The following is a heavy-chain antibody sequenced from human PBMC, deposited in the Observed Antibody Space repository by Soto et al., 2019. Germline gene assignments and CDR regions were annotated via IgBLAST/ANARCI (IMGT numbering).Heavy chain of an antibody. J-gene: IGHJ4*02. CDR3: ARDLAAGDY. D-gene: IGHD6-13*01. Sequence: QVQLVQSGAEVTKPGASVELSCKASGYTFIHYYIHWVRQAPGQGLEWMGIFKPTSGSTNYAQKFQGRVTLTMDTSTRTVYMELSSLRFDDTAVYYCARDLAAGDYWGQGTLVTVSS. CDR1: GYTFIHYY. V-gene: IGHV1-46*01. CDR2: FKPTSGST.